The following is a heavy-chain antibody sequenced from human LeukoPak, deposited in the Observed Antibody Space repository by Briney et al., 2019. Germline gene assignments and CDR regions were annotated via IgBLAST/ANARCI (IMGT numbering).Heavy chain of an antibody. CDR1: GFTFSSYW. CDR3: ARLVRGYYFDY. CDR2: IKQDGSEK. D-gene: IGHD3-10*01. Sequence: GGSLRLSCAASGFTFSSYWMSWVRQAPGKGLKWVANIKQDGSEKYYVDSVKGRFTISRDNAKNSLYLQMNSLRAEDTAVYYCARLVRGYYFDYWGQGTLVTVSS. J-gene: IGHJ4*02. V-gene: IGHV3-7*03.